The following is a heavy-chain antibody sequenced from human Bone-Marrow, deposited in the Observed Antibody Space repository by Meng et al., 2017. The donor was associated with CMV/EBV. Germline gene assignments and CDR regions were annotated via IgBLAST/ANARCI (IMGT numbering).Heavy chain of an antibody. CDR1: GFTFSSYS. CDR2: ISSRSTTI. D-gene: IGHD6-6*01. Sequence: GESLKIACPASGFTFSSYSINWVRQAPGKGLEWVSYISSRSTTIHYADSVKGRFTVSRDNAKKSLYLQMNSLRAEDTAVYYCARADGSEYSSSSGLGGIDYWGQGTRVTGSS. CDR3: ARADGSEYSSSSGLGGIDY. J-gene: IGHJ4*02. V-gene: IGHV3-48*04.